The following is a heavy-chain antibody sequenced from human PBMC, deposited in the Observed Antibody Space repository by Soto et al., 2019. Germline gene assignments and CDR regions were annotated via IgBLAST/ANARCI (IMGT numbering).Heavy chain of an antibody. Sequence: SVKVSCKASGGTFSSYAISWVRQAPGQGLEWMGGIIPIFGTANYAQKFQGRVTITADESTSTAYMELSSLRSEDTAVYYCARGRPGYSSSWYYFDYWGQGTLVTVSS. J-gene: IGHJ4*02. CDR2: IIPIFGTA. CDR3: ARGRPGYSSSWYYFDY. CDR1: GGTFSSYA. D-gene: IGHD6-13*01. V-gene: IGHV1-69*13.